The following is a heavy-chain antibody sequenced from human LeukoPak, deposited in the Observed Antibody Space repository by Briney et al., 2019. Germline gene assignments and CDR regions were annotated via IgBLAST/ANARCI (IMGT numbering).Heavy chain of an antibody. V-gene: IGHV4-38-2*01. CDR2: IYHSGSTYYNPSLT. D-gene: IGHD3-10*01. CDR3: TRRPHRKIWLGEFLYYYYMDV. J-gene: IGHJ6*03. Sequence: PSETLSLTCSVSGYSISSGYYWGWIRQPPGKGLEWIGSIYHSGSTYYNPSLTYYNPSLKSRVTISVDTSKNQFSLKLSSVTAADTAVYYCTRRPHRKIWLGEFLYYYYMDVWGKGTTVTVSS. CDR1: GYSISSGYY.